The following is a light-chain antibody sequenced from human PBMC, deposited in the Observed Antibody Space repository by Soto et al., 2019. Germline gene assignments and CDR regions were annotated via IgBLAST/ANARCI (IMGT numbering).Light chain of an antibody. CDR1: QSFRGY. CDR2: DTS. CDR3: QQRAS. J-gene: IGKJ5*01. V-gene: IGKV3-11*01. Sequence: EIVLTQSPATLSLSPGERATLSCRASQSFRGYLAWYQQRPGQAPRLLIHDTSNRATGIPARFSGGGSGTDFPLTISSVEPEDFAVYYCQQRASFGQGTRLEIK.